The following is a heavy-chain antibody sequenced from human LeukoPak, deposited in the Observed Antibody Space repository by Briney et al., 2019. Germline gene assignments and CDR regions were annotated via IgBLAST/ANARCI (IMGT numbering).Heavy chain of an antibody. CDR3: ARRTSGGGLFDY. V-gene: IGHV4-39*01. Sequence: SPSETLSLTCTVSGGSISSYYWSWIRQPPGKGLEWIGSIYYSDNTYYNPSLKSRVTISVDTSKNQFTLRLSSVTAADTAVYYCARRTSGGGLFDYWGQGTLVTVSS. CDR1: GGSISSYY. D-gene: IGHD3-10*01. J-gene: IGHJ4*02. CDR2: IYYSDNT.